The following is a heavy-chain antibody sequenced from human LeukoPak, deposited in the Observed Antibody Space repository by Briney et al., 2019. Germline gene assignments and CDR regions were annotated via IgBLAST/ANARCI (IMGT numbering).Heavy chain of an antibody. CDR2: ISGSGGST. CDR3: AKDADFWSGDTDAFDI. CDR1: GFTFSSYA. Sequence: GGSLRLSCAASGFTFSSYAMSWVRQAPGKGLEWVSAISGSGGSTYYADSVKGRFTISRDNSKNTLYLQMNSLRAEDTAVYYCAKDADFWSGDTDAFDIWGQGTMVTVSS. J-gene: IGHJ3*02. D-gene: IGHD3-3*01. V-gene: IGHV3-23*01.